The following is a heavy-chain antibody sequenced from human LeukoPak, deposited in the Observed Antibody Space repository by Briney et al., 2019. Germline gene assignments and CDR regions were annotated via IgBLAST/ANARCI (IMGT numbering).Heavy chain of an antibody. CDR2: ISYDGSNK. CDR3: ARRRNYYDY. Sequence: PGRSLRFSCAASGFTFSSYAMHWVRQAPGKGMEWVAVISYDGSNKYYADSVKGRFTVSRDNSKNTLYLQMNSLRAEDTAVYYCARRRNYYDYWGQGTLVTVSS. CDR1: GFTFSSYA. V-gene: IGHV3-30-3*01. J-gene: IGHJ4*02.